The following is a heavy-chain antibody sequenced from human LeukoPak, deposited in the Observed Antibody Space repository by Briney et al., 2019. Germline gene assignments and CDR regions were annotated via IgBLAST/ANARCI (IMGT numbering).Heavy chain of an antibody. CDR3: AKGGHDFNPFYW. CDR2: IKGSGGDP. D-gene: IGHD2-21*02. CDR1: GFTFSTYA. Sequence: PGGSLRLSCAASGFTFSTYAMGWVRQAPGKGLEWLSSIKGSGGDPFYADSVKGRFTISRDNSKNMLFLQLNSLRAEDSAVYYCAKGGHDFNPFYWWGQGTLVTVSS. J-gene: IGHJ4*02. V-gene: IGHV3-23*01.